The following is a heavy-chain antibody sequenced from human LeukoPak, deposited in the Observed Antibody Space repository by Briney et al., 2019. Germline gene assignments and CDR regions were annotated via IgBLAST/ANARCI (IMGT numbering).Heavy chain of an antibody. V-gene: IGHV1-2*06. Sequence: ASVKVSCKASGYTFTDYYMHWVRQAPGQGLEWMGRINPNSGGTNYAQKFQGRVTMTRDTSISTASMELGRLRSDDTAVYYCARGHYSYGYLNDNWGQGTLVSVSS. CDR2: INPNSGGT. J-gene: IGHJ4*02. CDR3: ARGHYSYGYLNDN. CDR1: GYTFTDYY. D-gene: IGHD5-18*01.